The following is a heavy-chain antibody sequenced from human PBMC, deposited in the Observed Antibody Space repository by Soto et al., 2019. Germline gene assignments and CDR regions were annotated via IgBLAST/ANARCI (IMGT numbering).Heavy chain of an antibody. D-gene: IGHD1-26*01. CDR3: VKDWVGGSNRYQLDY. V-gene: IGHV3-74*01. CDR1: GFDFSTYW. J-gene: IGHJ4*02. CDR2: INSDGRST. Sequence: TGGSLRLSCAASGFDFSTYWMHWVRQVPGKGPVWVSRINSDGRSTDYADSVKGRFTISRDNSKKTVYLHLSSLRRDDTAKYYCVKDWVGGSNRYQLDYWGQGTVVTVSS.